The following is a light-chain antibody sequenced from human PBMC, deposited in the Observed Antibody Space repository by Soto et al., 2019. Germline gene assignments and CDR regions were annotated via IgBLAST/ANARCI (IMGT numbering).Light chain of an antibody. CDR2: GAS. CDR1: QSVSSN. CDR3: QHYNNWPPWT. V-gene: IGKV3-15*01. Sequence: EIVMTQSPVTLSVSPGERATLSCRASQSVSSNLAWYQHKPGQAPRLLIYGASTRATGVPARFSGSGSGTEFTLTISSLQSEDLAVYYCQHYNNWPPWTFGQGTKVEIK. J-gene: IGKJ1*01.